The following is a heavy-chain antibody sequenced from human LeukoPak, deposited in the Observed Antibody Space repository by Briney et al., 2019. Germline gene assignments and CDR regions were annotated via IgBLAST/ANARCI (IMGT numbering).Heavy chain of an antibody. CDR1: GFTFDDYA. CDR2: ISWNSGSI. CDR3: TSGGRVGDIFDI. J-gene: IGHJ3*02. V-gene: IGHV3-9*01. Sequence: GGSLRLSCAASGFTFDDYAMHWVRQAPGKGLEWVSGISWNSGSIGYADSVKGRFTISRDNAKNSLYLQMNSLRAEDTAVYYCTSGGRVGDIFDIWGQGTMVTVSS. D-gene: IGHD2-15*01.